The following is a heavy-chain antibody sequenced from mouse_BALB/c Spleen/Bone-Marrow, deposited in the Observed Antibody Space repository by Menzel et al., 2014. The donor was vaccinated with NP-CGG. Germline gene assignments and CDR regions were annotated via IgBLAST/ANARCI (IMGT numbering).Heavy chain of an antibody. V-gene: IGHV3-8*02. D-gene: IGHD2-1*01. J-gene: IGHJ3*01. Sequence: EVKLQESGPSLVKPSQTLSLTCSVTGDSITSGYWNWIRKFPGNKLEYMGYISYSDSTYYNPSLKSRISITRDTSKNQYSLQLNSETTEDTATYYCARGNGNYRAWFAYWGQGTLVTVSA. CDR3: ARGNGNYRAWFAY. CDR2: ISYSDST. CDR1: GDSITSGY.